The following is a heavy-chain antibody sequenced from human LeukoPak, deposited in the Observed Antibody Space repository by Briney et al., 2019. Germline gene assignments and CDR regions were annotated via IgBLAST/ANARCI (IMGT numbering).Heavy chain of an antibody. J-gene: IGHJ3*02. V-gene: IGHV3-43D*03. CDR2: ISWDGGST. CDR1: GFTFDDYA. D-gene: IGHD5-24*01. Sequence: GGSLRLSCAASGFTFDDYAMHWVRQAPGKGLEWVSLISWDGGSTYYADSVKGRFTISRDSSKNSLYLQMNSLRAEDTALYYCAKDTGDGYNSASGAFDIWGQGTMVTVSS. CDR3: AKDTGDGYNSASGAFDI.